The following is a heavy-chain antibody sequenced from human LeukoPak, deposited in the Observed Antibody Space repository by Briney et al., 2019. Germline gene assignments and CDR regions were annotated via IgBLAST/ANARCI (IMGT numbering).Heavy chain of an antibody. J-gene: IGHJ2*01. Sequence: PSETLSLTCTVSGDSISSGGFYWSWIRQHPGKGLEWIGYIYYSGSTYYNPSLMSRITILLDTSKNQFSLKLSSMTSADTAVYYCARAHCPHWYFDLWGRGTLVTVSS. V-gene: IGHV4-31*03. CDR1: GDSISSGGFY. CDR2: IYYSGST. CDR3: ARAHCPHWYFDL.